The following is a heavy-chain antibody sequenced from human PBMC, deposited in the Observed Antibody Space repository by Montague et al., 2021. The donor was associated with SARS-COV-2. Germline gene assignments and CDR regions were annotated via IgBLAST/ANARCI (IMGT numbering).Heavy chain of an antibody. Sequence: SLRLSCAASGFSVSSYWLSWVRQAPGKGLEWVANIKQDGSEQYYVYSVKVRFPISRDNAKNSLYLQMNSLRAEDTAVSYCARKTGGGYWGQGTLVTVSS. CDR2: IKQDGSEQ. CDR1: GFSVSSYW. V-gene: IGHV3-7*03. J-gene: IGHJ4*02. CDR3: ARKTGGGY. D-gene: IGHD3-16*01.